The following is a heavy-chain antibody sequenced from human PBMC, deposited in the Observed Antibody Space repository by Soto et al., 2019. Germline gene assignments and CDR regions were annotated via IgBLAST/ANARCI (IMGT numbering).Heavy chain of an antibody. CDR3: ARGAVGATYYYYGMDV. CDR1: GYTFTSYY. D-gene: IGHD1-26*01. V-gene: IGHV1-46*01. Sequence: GASVKVSCKASGYTFTSYYMHWVRQAPGQGLEWMGIINPSGGSTSYAQKFQGRVTMTRDTSTSTAYMELSSLRSEDTAVYYCARGAVGATYYYYGMDVWGQGTTVTVAS. J-gene: IGHJ6*02. CDR2: INPSGGST.